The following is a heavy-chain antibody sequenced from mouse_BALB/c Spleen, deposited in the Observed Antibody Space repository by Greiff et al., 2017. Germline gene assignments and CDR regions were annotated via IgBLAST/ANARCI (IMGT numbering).Heavy chain of an antibody. D-gene: IGHD2-3*01. Sequence: EVHLVESGGGLVQPGGSRKLSCAASGFTFSSFGMHWVRQAPEKGLEWVAYISSGSSTIYYADTVKGRFTISRDNPKNTLFLQMTSLRSEDTAMYYCARSGGYSLSWFAYWGQGTLVTVSA. V-gene: IGHV5-17*02. CDR2: ISSGSSTI. CDR3: ARSGGYSLSWFAY. CDR1: GFTFSSFG. J-gene: IGHJ3*01.